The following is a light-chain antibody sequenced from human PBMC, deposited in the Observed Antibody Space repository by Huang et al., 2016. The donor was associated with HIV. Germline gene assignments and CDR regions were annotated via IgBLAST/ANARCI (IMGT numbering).Light chain of an antibody. CDR3: QQYGRSPWT. J-gene: IGKJ1*01. V-gene: IGKV3-20*01. CDR2: GAS. Sequence: EIVLTQSPGTLSLSPGERATLSCRASQRVSGSSLAWYQQKPGQAPRLLIYGASNRATGIPDRFSGSGSGADFTLTISRLEPEDFAVYYCQQYGRSPWTFGLGTKVEIK. CDR1: QRVSGSS.